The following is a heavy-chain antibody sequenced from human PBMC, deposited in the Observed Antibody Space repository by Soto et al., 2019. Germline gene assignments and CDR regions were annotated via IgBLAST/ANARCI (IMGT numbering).Heavy chain of an antibody. D-gene: IGHD5-12*01. J-gene: IGHJ6*02. Sequence: QVQLQESGPGLVKPSQTLSLTCTVSGGCISSGGDYWSWIRQHPGKGLEWIGDIYYSGSTYYNPSLKSRVTISVDTSKNQFSLKLSSVTAADTAVYYCARVRRVATIVYYYGMDVWGQGTTVTVSS. V-gene: IGHV4-31*03. CDR2: IYYSGST. CDR3: ARVRRVATIVYYYGMDV. CDR1: GGCISSGGDY.